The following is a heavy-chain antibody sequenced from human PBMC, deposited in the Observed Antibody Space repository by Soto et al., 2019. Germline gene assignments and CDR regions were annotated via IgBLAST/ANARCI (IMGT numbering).Heavy chain of an antibody. D-gene: IGHD2-15*01. Sequence: GGSLRLSCAASGFSFRNYNLHWVRQAPGKGLEWVAVVSHDGVNKHYAESVKGRLSISRDSSRDTLYLQMNSLRPEDTAVYYCVRETQIVMVVVPTPGSPDAFDMWGKGTMVTVSS. CDR1: GFSFRNYN. CDR2: VSHDGVNK. CDR3: VRETQIVMVVVPTPGSPDAFDM. J-gene: IGHJ3*02. V-gene: IGHV3-30-3*01.